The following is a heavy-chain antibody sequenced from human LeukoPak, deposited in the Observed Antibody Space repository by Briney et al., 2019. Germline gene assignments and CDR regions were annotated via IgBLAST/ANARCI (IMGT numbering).Heavy chain of an antibody. V-gene: IGHV1-24*01. D-gene: IGHD4-17*01. CDR1: GYTLTEIS. Sequence: GASVKVSCKVSGYTLTEISMHWVRQAPGQGLEWMGGFNPEDVETIYARNFQGRLTVTEDTSTDTAYMELSSLRAEDTAMYYCATEIVGYGDVHYFDSWGQGTLVTVSS. CDR3: ATEIVGYGDVHYFDS. CDR2: FNPEDVET. J-gene: IGHJ4*02.